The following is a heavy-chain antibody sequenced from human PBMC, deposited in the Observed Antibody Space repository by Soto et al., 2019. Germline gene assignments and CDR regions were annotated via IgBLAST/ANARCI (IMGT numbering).Heavy chain of an antibody. D-gene: IGHD2-8*01. CDR3: ARFSVPSPYCTNIRPCYGMDV. CDR1: GGSISSYY. Sequence: SETLSLTCTVSGGSISSYYWSWIRQPPGKGLEWIGYIYYSGSTNYNPSLKSRVTISVDTSKNQFSLKLSSVTAADTAVYYCARFSVPSPYCTNIRPCYGMDVWGQGTTVTVSS. V-gene: IGHV4-59*01. CDR2: IYYSGST. J-gene: IGHJ6*02.